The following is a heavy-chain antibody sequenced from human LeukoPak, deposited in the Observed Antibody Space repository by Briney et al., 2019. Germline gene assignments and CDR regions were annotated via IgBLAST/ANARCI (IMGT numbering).Heavy chain of an antibody. CDR2: INHSGST. CDR1: GGSFSGYY. Sequence: SETLSLTCAVYGGSFSGYYWSWIRQPPGKGLEWIGEINHSGSTNYNPSLKRRVTISVDTSKNQFSLKLSSVTAADTAVYYCARGSWGSSFDYWGQGTLVTVSS. J-gene: IGHJ4*02. V-gene: IGHV4-34*01. CDR3: ARGSWGSSFDY. D-gene: IGHD3-10*01.